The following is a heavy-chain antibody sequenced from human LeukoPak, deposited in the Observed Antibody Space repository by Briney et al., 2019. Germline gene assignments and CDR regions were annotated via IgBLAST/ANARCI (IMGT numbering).Heavy chain of an antibody. CDR3: ARVAAAGRPAYYNWFDP. CDR2: IYYSGST. J-gene: IGHJ5*02. V-gene: IGHV4-39*07. CDR1: GGSLSSSSYY. D-gene: IGHD6-13*01. Sequence: SETLSLTCTVSGGSLSSSSYYWGWLRQPPGKGLEWFGSIYYSGSTYYNPSLKTRLPISVDTSKNQFSLKLSSVTAADTAVYYCARVAAAGRPAYYNWFDPWGQGTLVTVSS.